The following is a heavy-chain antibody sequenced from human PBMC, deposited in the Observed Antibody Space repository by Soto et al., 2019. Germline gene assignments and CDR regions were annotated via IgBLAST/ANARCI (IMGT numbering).Heavy chain of an antibody. D-gene: IGHD6-13*01. CDR1: GYTFTSYA. CDR3: ARAGSIAAAGYFDY. J-gene: IGHJ4*02. CDR2: INAGNGNT. Sequence: QVQLVQSGAEVKKPGASVKVSCKASGYTFTSYAMHWVRQAPGQRLEWMGWINAGNGNTKYSQKFQGRVTITRDTSVSTAYMELSSLRSEDTAVYYCARAGSIAAAGYFDYWGQGTLFTVSS. V-gene: IGHV1-3*01.